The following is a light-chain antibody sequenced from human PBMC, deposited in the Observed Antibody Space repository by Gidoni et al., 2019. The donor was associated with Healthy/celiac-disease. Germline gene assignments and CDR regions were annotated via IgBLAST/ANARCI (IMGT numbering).Light chain of an antibody. CDR2: KAS. CDR3: QQYNSYWGT. Sequence: DIQMTQSPSTLSASVGDRVTITCRASQSISSWLAWYQQKPGKAPKLLIYKASSLESGVPSRFSGSGSGTEFTLTISSLQPDDFATYYCQQYNSYWGTFXHXTKVEIK. CDR1: QSISSW. J-gene: IGKJ1*01. V-gene: IGKV1-5*03.